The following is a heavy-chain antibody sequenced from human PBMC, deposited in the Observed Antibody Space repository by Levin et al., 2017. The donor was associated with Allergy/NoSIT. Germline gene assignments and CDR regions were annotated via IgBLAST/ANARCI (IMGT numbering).Heavy chain of an antibody. J-gene: IGHJ6*02. CDR3: ARVGKGAAPLGYYYGMDV. CDR1: GYTFTSYF. Sequence: ASVKVSCKASGYTFTSYFIHWVRQAPGQGLEWMGIINPSGGSTHYAQKFEGRVTMTTDTSTTTPYLELSSLRSEDTAVYFCARVGKGAAPLGYYYGMDVWGQGTTVTVSS. CDR2: INPSGGST. D-gene: IGHD3-16*01. V-gene: IGHV1-46*01.